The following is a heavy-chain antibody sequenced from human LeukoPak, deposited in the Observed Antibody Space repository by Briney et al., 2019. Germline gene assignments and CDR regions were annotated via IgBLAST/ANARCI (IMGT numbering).Heavy chain of an antibody. J-gene: IGHJ4*02. Sequence: PGGSLRLSCVVSGFTFSDQNMNWVRQAPGKGLEWVSHISIRGSSIYYADSVKGRFTISRHNSKNTLYLQMNSLRAEDTAVYYCARSSSMGYSSGWYYYFDYWGQGTLVTVSS. D-gene: IGHD6-19*01. CDR3: ARSSSMGYSSGWYYYFDY. CDR1: GFTFSDQN. CDR2: ISIRGSSI. V-gene: IGHV3-48*01.